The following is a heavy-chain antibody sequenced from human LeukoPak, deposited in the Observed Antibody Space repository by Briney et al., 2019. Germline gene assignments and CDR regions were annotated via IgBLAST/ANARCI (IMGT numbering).Heavy chain of an antibody. D-gene: IGHD3-22*01. V-gene: IGHV3-48*04. J-gene: IGHJ4*02. CDR2: ISSSSSTI. CDR1: GFTFSSYS. CDR3: ARDERDDSSGYYFSDY. Sequence: GGSLRLACAASGFTFSSYSMNWVRQAPGKGLEWVSYISSSSSTIYYADSVKGRFTISRDNAKNSLYLQMNSLRAEDTAVYYCARDERDDSSGYYFSDYWGQGTLVTVCS.